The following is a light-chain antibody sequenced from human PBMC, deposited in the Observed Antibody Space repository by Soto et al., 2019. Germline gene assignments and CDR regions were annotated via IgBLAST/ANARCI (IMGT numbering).Light chain of an antibody. CDR1: QSISSW. CDR2: KAS. Sequence: DIQMTQSPSILSASVRDRVTIICRASQSISSWLAWYQQKPGKAPKLLISKASNLDSGVPSRFSGSGSGTEFNLTISSLQPEDFATYYCQQYNSFIWTCGRGTKWIS. CDR3: QQYNSFIWT. J-gene: IGKJ1*01. V-gene: IGKV1-5*03.